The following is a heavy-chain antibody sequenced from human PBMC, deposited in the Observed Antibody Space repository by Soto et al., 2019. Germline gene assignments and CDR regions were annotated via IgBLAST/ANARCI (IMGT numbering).Heavy chain of an antibody. Sequence: QVQLVQSGAEVKKPGASVKVSCKASGYTFTSYGISWVRQAPGQGLEWMGWTSAYNGNTNYAQELQSRVTMPTDTSTSTAYMELRSLRSDATAVYYWARGYGDYVCDYWGQGTLVTVSS. J-gene: IGHJ4*02. CDR3: ARGYGDYVCDY. CDR1: GYTFTSYG. V-gene: IGHV1-18*01. CDR2: TSAYNGNT. D-gene: IGHD4-17*01.